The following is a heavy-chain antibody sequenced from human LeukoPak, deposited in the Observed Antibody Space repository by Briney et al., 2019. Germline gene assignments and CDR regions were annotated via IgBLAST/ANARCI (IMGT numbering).Heavy chain of an antibody. V-gene: IGHV3-7*01. CDR1: GFTFSSYW. CDR3: ARDKAPAVSDI. Sequence: GGSLRLSCAASGFTFSSYWMNWVRQAPGKGLGWVANINQDGSGRYYVDSAKGRFTISRDNAKNSLYLQMSSLRAEDTAVYYCARDKAPAVSDIWGLGTMVTVSS. J-gene: IGHJ3*02. D-gene: IGHD6-13*01. CDR2: INQDGSGR.